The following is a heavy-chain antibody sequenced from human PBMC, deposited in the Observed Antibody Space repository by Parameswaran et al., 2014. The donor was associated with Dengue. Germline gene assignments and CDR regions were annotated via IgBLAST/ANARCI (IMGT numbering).Heavy chain of an antibody. V-gene: IGHV4-34*01. CDR2: INHSGST. D-gene: IGHD1-20*01. J-gene: IGHJ6*03. CDR3: ARKITEANWNEEGVYYCYYMDV. Sequence: VRQMPGKGLEWIGEINHSGSTNYNPSLKSRVTISVDTSKNQFSLKVSSVTAADTAVYYCARKITEANWNEEGVYYCYYMDVWGKGTTVTVSS.